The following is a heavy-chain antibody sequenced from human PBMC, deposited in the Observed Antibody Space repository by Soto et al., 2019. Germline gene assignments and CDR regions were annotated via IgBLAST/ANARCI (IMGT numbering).Heavy chain of an antibody. CDR2: IHYSGST. CDR3: ARDRGDYVDYYYGMDV. V-gene: IGHV4-59*12. CDR1: GDSISSYY. D-gene: IGHD4-17*01. J-gene: IGHJ6*02. Sequence: SETLSLTCTVSGDSISSYYWSWIRQPPGKGLEWIGYIHYSGSTNYNPSLKSRVTISVDTSKNQFSLRLSSVTAADTAVYYCARDRGDYVDYYYGMDVWGQGTTVTVSS.